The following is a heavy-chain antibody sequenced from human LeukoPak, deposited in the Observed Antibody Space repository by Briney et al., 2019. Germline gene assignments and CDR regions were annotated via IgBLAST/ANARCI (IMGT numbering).Heavy chain of an antibody. V-gene: IGHV3-48*04. CDR2: ISSSGSTI. J-gene: IGHJ5*02. Sequence: GGSLRLSCAASGFTFSSYSMNWVRQAPGKGLEWVSYISSSGSTIYYADSVKGRFTISRDNAKNSLCLQMNSLRAEDTAVYYCARDHGYYDSSGGGFDPWGQGTLVTVSS. CDR1: GFTFSSYS. D-gene: IGHD3-22*01. CDR3: ARDHGYYDSSGGGFDP.